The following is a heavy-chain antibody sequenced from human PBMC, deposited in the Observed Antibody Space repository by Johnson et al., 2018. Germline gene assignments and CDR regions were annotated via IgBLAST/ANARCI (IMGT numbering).Heavy chain of an antibody. Sequence: VQLVQSGGGLVQPGRSLRLSSAASGFTFDDYAMHWVRQARGKGLEWVSGISWNSGSIGYADSVKGRFTISRDNAKNSLYLQRNSLRAEDTALYYCAKDISSGYRSGGIDIWGQGTKVTVSS. V-gene: IGHV3-9*01. CDR2: ISWNSGSI. CDR1: GFTFDDYA. D-gene: IGHD3-22*01. J-gene: IGHJ3*02. CDR3: AKDISSGYRSGGIDI.